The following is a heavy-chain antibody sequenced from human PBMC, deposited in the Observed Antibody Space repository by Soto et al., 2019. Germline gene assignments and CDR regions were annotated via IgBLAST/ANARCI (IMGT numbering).Heavy chain of an antibody. J-gene: IGHJ6*02. CDR1: GFTFSSYW. CDR3: AREVVVVPAAYSYYYGMDV. D-gene: IGHD2-2*01. CDR2: IKQDGSEK. Sequence: HPGGSLRLSCAASGFTFSSYWMTWVRQAPGKGLEWVGNIKQDGSEKYYVDSVKGRFTISRDNAKNSLYLQMNSLRAEDTAVYYCAREVVVVPAAYSYYYGMDVWGQGTTVTVSS. V-gene: IGHV3-7*05.